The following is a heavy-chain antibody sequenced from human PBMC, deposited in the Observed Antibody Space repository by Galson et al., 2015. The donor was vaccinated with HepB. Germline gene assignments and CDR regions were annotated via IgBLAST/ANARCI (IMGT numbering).Heavy chain of an antibody. CDR2: ISYDGSNK. V-gene: IGHV3-30*18. J-gene: IGHJ6*02. D-gene: IGHD3-10*01. CDR1: GFAFSSYG. CDR3: AKDYYYGSGSYYHGPFSYYYYGMDV. Sequence: SLRLSCAASGFAFSSYGMHWVRQAPGKGLEWVAVISYDGSNKYYADSVKGRFTISRDNSKNTLYLQMNSLRAEDTAVYYCAKDYYYGSGSYYHGPFSYYYYGMDVWGQGTTVTVSS.